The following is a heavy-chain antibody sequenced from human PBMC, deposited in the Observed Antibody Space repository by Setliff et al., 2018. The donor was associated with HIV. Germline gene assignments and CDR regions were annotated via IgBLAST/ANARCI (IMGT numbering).Heavy chain of an antibody. J-gene: IGHJ4*02. CDR1: GNSFSNHW. CDR2: IDPSDSYT. V-gene: IGHV5-10-1*01. Sequence: GESLKISCKGSGNSFSNHWISWVRQVPGQGLEWMGNIDPSDSYTHYSPSFQGHVAISADKSISTVYLLWSSLKASDTAIYYCARHEDWGPLDFWGQGTLVTVSS. D-gene: IGHD7-27*01. CDR3: ARHEDWGPLDF.